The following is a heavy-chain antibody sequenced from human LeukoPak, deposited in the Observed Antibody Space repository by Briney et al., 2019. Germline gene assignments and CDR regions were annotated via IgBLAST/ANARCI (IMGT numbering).Heavy chain of an antibody. CDR3: ARGAGKWDFWSGYYSDAFDI. Sequence: AASVKVSCKASGYTFTSYDINWVRRATGQGLEWMGWMNPNSGNTGYAQKFQGRVTITRDTSISTAYMELSSVRAEDTAVYYCARGAGKWDFWSGYYSDAFDIWGQGTMVTVSS. D-gene: IGHD3-3*01. V-gene: IGHV1-8*03. CDR1: GYTFTSYD. CDR2: MNPNSGNT. J-gene: IGHJ3*02.